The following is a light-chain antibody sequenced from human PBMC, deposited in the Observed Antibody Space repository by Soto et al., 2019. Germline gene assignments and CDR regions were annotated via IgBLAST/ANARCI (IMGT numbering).Light chain of an antibody. CDR3: CSSAPARTIV. CDR2: EGS. J-gene: IGLJ1*01. Sequence: QSVLTQPASVSGSPGQSITISCTGSSSAVGTFRLVSWYQHHPGKVPKLIIYEGSKRPSGVSNRFSGSEPGNTASLTISGLQAEDEADYYCCSSAPARTIVFGTGTKVTVL. V-gene: IGLV2-23*01. CDR1: SSAVGTFRL.